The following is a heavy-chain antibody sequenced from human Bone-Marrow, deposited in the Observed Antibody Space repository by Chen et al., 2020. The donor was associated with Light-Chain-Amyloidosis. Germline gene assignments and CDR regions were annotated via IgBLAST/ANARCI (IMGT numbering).Heavy chain of an antibody. D-gene: IGHD3-3*01. J-gene: IGHJ6*03. CDR2: MNPNSGNT. V-gene: IGHV1-8*01. Sequence: QVQLVQSGAEVKKPGASVKVSCKSSGYTFTSSDINWVRQATGQGLEWMGWMNPNSGNTGYAQKFQGRVTMTRNTSISTAYMELSSLRSEDTAVYYCARGGITIFGVVIGRYYYMDVWGKGTTVTVSS. CDR3: ARGGITIFGVVIGRYYYMDV. CDR1: GYTFTSSD.